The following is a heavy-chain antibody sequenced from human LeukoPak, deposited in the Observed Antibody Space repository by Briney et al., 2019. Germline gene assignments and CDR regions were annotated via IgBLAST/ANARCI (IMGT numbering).Heavy chain of an antibody. J-gene: IGHJ3*02. CDR1: GFTFSSYA. Sequence: GGSLRLPCAASGFTFSSYAMSWVRQAPGKGLEWVSAISGSGGSTYYADSVKGRFTISRDNSKNTLYLQMNSLRAEDTAVYYCAKDPPFSFGNPWAFDIWGQGTMVTVSS. CDR2: ISGSGGST. D-gene: IGHD3-10*01. CDR3: AKDPPFSFGNPWAFDI. V-gene: IGHV3-23*01.